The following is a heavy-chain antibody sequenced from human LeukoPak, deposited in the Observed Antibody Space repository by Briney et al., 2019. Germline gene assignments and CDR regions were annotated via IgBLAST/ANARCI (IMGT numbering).Heavy chain of an antibody. CDR2: IVSGGGGT. CDR1: GFTFNNFA. V-gene: IGHV3-23*01. J-gene: IGHJ3*02. CDR3: AKIPFEWLLPSDAFDM. D-gene: IGHD3-3*01. Sequence: PGGSLRLSCAASGFTFNNFAMIWLRQAPGKGREWVSGIVSGGGGTYYEDSVKGRITISRDNTKNTLYLQMNSLRAEDTAVYCCAKIPFEWLLPSDAFDMWGRGTMVTVSS.